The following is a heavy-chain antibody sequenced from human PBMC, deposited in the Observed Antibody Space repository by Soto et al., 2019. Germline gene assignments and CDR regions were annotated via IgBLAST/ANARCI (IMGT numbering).Heavy chain of an antibody. CDR1: GGSISSYY. J-gene: IGHJ6*02. D-gene: IGHD6-13*01. CDR3: AGGYSRCWSPTYYYGMDV. Sequence: SETLSLTCTVSGGSISSYYWSWIRQPPGKGLEWIGYIYYSGSTNYNPSLKSRVTISVDTSKNQFSLKLSSVTAADTAVYYCAGGYSRCWSPTYYYGMDVWGQGTTVTVSS. V-gene: IGHV4-59*01. CDR2: IYYSGST.